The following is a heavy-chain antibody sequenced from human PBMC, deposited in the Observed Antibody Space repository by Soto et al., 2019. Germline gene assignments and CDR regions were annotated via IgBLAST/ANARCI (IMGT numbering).Heavy chain of an antibody. CDR1: GGSFSGYY. CDR3: ARGVETRSRGSDYFDY. Sequence: SETLSLTCAVYGGSFSGYYWSWIRQPPGKGLEWIGEINHSGSTNYNPSLKSRVTISVDTSKNQFPLKLSSVTAADTAVYYCARGVETRSRGSDYFDYWGRGTLVTAPQ. V-gene: IGHV4-34*01. CDR2: INHSGST. J-gene: IGHJ4*02. D-gene: IGHD2-2*01.